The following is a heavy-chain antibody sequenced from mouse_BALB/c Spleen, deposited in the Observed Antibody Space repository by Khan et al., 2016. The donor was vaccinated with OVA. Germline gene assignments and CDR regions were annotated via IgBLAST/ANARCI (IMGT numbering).Heavy chain of an antibody. CDR1: GYTFTNYW. CDR3: SLELCTMPY. D-gene: IGHD2-14*01. CDR2: IYPSDSYT. Sequence: QVQLQQPGAELVRPGTSVKLSCKASGYTFTNYWINWVKQRPGQGLEWIGNIYPSDSYTNYNQNFKDKATLTVDKYSSTDYMQLSSPTSADSAVSLSSLELCTMPYWAHVTLVTVSA. J-gene: IGHJ3*01. V-gene: IGHV1-69*02.